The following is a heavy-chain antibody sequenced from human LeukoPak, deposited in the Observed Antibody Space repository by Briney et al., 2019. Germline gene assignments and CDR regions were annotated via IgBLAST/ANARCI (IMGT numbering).Heavy chain of an antibody. J-gene: IGHJ4*02. Sequence: SETLSLTCAVYGGSFSGYYWSWIRQPPGKGLEWIGEINHSGSANYNPSLKSRVTLSIDKSKNQFSLSLSSVTAAGTAVYYCARARRDSGYYKIDYWGQGTLVTVSS. CDR3: ARARRDSGYYKIDY. CDR2: INHSGSA. V-gene: IGHV4-34*01. CDR1: GGSFSGYY. D-gene: IGHD3-3*01.